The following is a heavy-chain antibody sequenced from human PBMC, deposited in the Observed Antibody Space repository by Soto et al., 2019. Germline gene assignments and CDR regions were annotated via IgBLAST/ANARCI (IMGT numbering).Heavy chain of an antibody. CDR1: VFTFSDYG. CDR2: ISGSGST. Sequence: GSLRLSCAASVFTFSDYGMSWVRHAPGKGLEWVSAISGSGSTFYADSVKGRFTISRDSSKNTLYLQMNSLRAEDTAVYYCAKDYLRWAKSWGQGTLVIVSS. CDR3: AKDYLRWAKS. V-gene: IGHV3-23*01. D-gene: IGHD1-26*01. J-gene: IGHJ5*02.